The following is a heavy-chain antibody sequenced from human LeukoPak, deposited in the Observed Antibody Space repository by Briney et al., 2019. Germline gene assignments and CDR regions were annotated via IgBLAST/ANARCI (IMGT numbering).Heavy chain of an antibody. D-gene: IGHD6-13*01. CDR1: GFIFSTYA. J-gene: IGHJ4*02. CDR2: ISGSGGST. Sequence: GGSLRLSCATSGFIFSTYALSWVRQAPGRGLEWASSISGSGGSTYHADSVKGRFTISRDSSKNTLYLQMNSLRAEDTAIYYCARVIRAAPGKGYFDYWGQGPLVTVSS. CDR3: ARVIRAAPGKGYFDY. V-gene: IGHV3-23*01.